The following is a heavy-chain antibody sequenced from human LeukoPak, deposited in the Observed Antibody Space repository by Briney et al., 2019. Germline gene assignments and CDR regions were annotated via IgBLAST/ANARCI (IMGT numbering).Heavy chain of an antibody. J-gene: IGHJ4*02. CDR3: ARGRRLEHEGTFDY. D-gene: IGHD1/OR15-1a*01. CDR1: GGSFSGYY. Sequence: SETLSLTCAVYGGSFSGYYWSWIRQPPGKGLEWIGEINHSGSTNYNPSLKSRVTISEDTSKNQFSLKLSSVTAADTAVYYCARGRRLEHEGTFDYWGQGTLVTVSS. CDR2: INHSGST. V-gene: IGHV4-34*01.